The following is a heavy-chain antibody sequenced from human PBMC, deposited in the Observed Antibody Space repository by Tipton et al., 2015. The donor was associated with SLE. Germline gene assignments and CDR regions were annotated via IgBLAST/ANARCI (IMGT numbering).Heavy chain of an antibody. J-gene: IGHJ6*03. CDR2: IDHSGST. CDR3: ARDHLPGGYYYYMDV. CDR1: GGSINNYY. D-gene: IGHD3-10*01. Sequence: TLSLTCSVSGGSINNYYWGWIRQAPGKGLEWVGDIDHSGSTNYKPSLKSRLTISVDTSKNQFSLRLTSVTAADTAVYYCARDHLPGGYYYYMDVWGKGTTVTVSS. V-gene: IGHV4-59*12.